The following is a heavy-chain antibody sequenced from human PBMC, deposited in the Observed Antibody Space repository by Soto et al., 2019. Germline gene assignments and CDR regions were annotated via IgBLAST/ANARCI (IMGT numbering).Heavy chain of an antibody. D-gene: IGHD1-26*01. Sequence: QLQLRESGAGLVKPSETQSLTCTVSSGSISSSNDHRGRIRQPPGKGLEWIGSMYYSGSTYYNPSLKSRVTISVDTSKKQFSLKLTSVTAADTAVYHCARHVGNSPPGSWGQGTLVTVSS. CDR1: SGSISSSNDH. V-gene: IGHV4-39*01. CDR3: ARHVGNSPPGS. J-gene: IGHJ4*02. CDR2: MYYSGST.